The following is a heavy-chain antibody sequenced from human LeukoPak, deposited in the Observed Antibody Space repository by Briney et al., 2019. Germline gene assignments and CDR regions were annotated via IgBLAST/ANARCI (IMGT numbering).Heavy chain of an antibody. D-gene: IGHD5-18*01. CDR1: GFTFSSYA. CDR3: AKGDRVLWLTGYFDL. V-gene: IGHV3-23*01. J-gene: IGHJ3*01. CDR2: ISGSGGST. Sequence: PGGSLRLSCAASGFTFSSYAMSWVRQAPGKGLEWVSAISGSGGSTYYADSVKGRFTISRDNSKNTLYLQMNSLRAEDTAVYYCAKGDRVLWLTGYFDLWGQGTMVTVSS.